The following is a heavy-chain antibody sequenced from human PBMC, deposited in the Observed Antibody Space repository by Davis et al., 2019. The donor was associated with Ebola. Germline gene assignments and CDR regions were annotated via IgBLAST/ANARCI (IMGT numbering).Heavy chain of an antibody. CDR3: AHYGGYWYFDL. CDR1: GFTFSSYW. CDR2: INSDGSST. J-gene: IGHJ2*01. V-gene: IGHV3-74*01. Sequence: HTGGSLRLSCAASGFTFSSYWMHWVRQAPGKGLVWVSRINSDGSSTSYADSVKGRFTISRDNAKNSLYLQMNSLRAEDTAVYYCAHYGGYWYFDLWGRGTLVTVSS. D-gene: IGHD4-23*01.